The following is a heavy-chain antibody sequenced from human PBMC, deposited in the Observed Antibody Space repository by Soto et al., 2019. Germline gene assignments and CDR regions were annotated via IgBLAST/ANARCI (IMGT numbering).Heavy chain of an antibody. CDR2: IIPILGIA. Sequence: QVQLVQSGAEVKKPGSSVKVSCKASGGTFSSYTISWVRQAPGQGLEWMGRIIPILGIANYAQKFQGRVTITADKSTSTAYMELSSLRSEDTAVDYCARGEMATIGDYWGQGTLVTVSS. V-gene: IGHV1-69*02. D-gene: IGHD5-12*01. J-gene: IGHJ4*02. CDR3: ARGEMATIGDY. CDR1: GGTFSSYT.